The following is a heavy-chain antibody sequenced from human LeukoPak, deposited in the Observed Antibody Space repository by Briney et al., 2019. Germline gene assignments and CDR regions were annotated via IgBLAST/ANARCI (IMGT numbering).Heavy chain of an antibody. CDR1: RFTFSGYG. D-gene: IGHD6-6*01. CDR3: ARDSGYYTSSSGNWFDP. CDR2: ILYDGSNK. J-gene: IGHJ5*02. Sequence: ERSLRLSCAASRFTFSGYGMHWVRQAPGKGLEWVAVILYDGSNKYYGDSVKGRFTISRDNSENTLYLQMNSLRAEDTAVYYCARDSGYYTSSSGNWFDPWGQGTLVTVSS. V-gene: IGHV3-33*01.